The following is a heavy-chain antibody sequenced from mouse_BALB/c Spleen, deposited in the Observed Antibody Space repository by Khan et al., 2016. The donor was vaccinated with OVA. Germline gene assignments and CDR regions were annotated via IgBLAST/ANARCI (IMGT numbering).Heavy chain of an antibody. CDR1: GFSLSRYN. CDR3: ARAYYRYDGYYAMDY. CDR2: IWGGGGT. V-gene: IGHV2-6-4*01. J-gene: IGHJ4*01. D-gene: IGHD2-14*01. Sequence: QVQLQQSGPGLVAPSQSLSITCTVSGFSLSRYNVYWVRQPPGKGLEWLGMIWGGGGTDYNSTLKSRLSISKDNSKSQLFLKMNSLQTDDTAMYYCARAYYRYDGYYAMDYWGQGTSVTVSS.